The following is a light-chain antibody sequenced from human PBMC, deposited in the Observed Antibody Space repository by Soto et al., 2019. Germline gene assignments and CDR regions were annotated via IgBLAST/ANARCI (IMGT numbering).Light chain of an antibody. CDR1: QSISRF. J-gene: IGKJ2*01. CDR2: AAS. V-gene: IGKV1-39*01. Sequence: DIQMTQSPSSLSASVGDRVSITCRASQSISRFLNWYQQTSGKAPKLLIYAASSLQSGVPSRFSGSGSGTDFTLTISSLQPEDFATYYCQQSFHTPLTFGQGTKLEIK. CDR3: QQSFHTPLT.